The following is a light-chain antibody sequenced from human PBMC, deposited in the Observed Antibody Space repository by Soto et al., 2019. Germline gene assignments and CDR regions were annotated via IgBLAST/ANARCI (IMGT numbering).Light chain of an antibody. Sequence: EIVMTQSPATLSVSPGERATLSCRASQSVSSNLAWYQQKPGQAPRVLIYDASTRATDIPARFSGSGSGTEFTLTISSLQSEDFAFYFCQQYNKWPLTFGGGTKVEIK. V-gene: IGKV3-15*01. CDR1: QSVSSN. CDR3: QQYNKWPLT. CDR2: DAS. J-gene: IGKJ4*01.